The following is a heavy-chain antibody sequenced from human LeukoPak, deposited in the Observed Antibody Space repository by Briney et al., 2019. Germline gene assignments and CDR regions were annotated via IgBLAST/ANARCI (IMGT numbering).Heavy chain of an antibody. J-gene: IGHJ6*03. Sequence: ASVKVSCKVSGYTLTELSMHWVRQAPGKGLERMGGFDPEDGETIYAQKFQGRVTMTEDTSTDTAYMELSSLRSEDTAVYYCATALRDYVWGSYRLPGAGPYYMDVWGKGTTVTVSS. V-gene: IGHV1-24*01. CDR1: GYTLTELS. CDR2: FDPEDGET. CDR3: ATALRDYVWGSYRLPGAGPYYMDV. D-gene: IGHD3-16*02.